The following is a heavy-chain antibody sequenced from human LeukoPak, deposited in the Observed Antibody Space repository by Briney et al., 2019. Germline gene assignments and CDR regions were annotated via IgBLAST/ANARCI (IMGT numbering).Heavy chain of an antibody. Sequence: PSETLSLTCTVSGGSISSSSSYWGWIRQPPGKGLEWIGNIYYSGSTYYNPSLKSRVTISVDTSKNQFSLKLSSVTAGDTAIYYCARENPSGYYNRPIDYWGQGTLVTVSS. CDR1: GGSISSSSSY. J-gene: IGHJ4*02. D-gene: IGHD3-22*01. V-gene: IGHV4-39*07. CDR2: IYYSGST. CDR3: ARENPSGYYNRPIDY.